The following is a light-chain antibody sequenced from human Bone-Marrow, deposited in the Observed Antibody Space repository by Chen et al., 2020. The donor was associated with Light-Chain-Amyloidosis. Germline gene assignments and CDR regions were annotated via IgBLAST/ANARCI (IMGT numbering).Light chain of an antibody. CDR2: RDT. J-gene: IGLJ2*01. V-gene: IGLV3-25*03. CDR3: QSADSSGTYEVI. CDR1: DLPTKY. Sequence: SYELTQPPSVSVSPGQTARITCSGDDLPTKYAYWYQQNPVQAPVLVIHRDTERPSGLSERFSGSSSGTTATLTISGVQAEDEADYHCQSADSSGTYEVIFGGGTKLTVL.